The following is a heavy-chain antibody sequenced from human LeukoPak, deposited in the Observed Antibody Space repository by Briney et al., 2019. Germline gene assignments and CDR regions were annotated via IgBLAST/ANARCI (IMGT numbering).Heavy chain of an antibody. Sequence: GRSLRLSCAASGFTFSSYGMHWVRQAPGKGLEWVSAISGSGGSTYYADSVKGRFTISRDNSKNTLYLQMNSLRAEDTAVYYCAKASLLRFLEWLFTDYWGQGTLVTVSS. D-gene: IGHD3-3*01. J-gene: IGHJ4*02. CDR1: GFTFSSYG. CDR2: ISGSGGST. V-gene: IGHV3-23*01. CDR3: AKASLLRFLEWLFTDY.